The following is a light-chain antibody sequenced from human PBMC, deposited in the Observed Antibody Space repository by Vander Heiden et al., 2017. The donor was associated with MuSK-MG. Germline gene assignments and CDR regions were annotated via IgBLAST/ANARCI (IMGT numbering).Light chain of an antibody. CDR3: QQLNSYLL. Sequence: DIQLTQSPSFLSASVGDRVTITCRASQGISSYLAWYHQKPGKAPKLLIYATSTLQTGVPSRFSGSGSGTEFNLTISSLQPEDSATYYCQQLNSYLLFGQWTKVEIK. CDR2: ATS. V-gene: IGKV1-9*01. CDR1: QGISSY. J-gene: IGKJ1*01.